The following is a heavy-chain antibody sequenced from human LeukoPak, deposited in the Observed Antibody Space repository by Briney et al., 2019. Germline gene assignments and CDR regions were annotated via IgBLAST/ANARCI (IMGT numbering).Heavy chain of an antibody. CDR3: ARGPMRSSYRFDY. CDR2: ISYDGSNK. CDR1: GFTFSSYA. Sequence: GGSLRLSCAASGFTFSSYAMHWVRQAPGKGLEWVAVISYDGSNKYYADSVKGRFTISRDNSKNTLYLQMNSLRAEDTAVYYCARGPMRSSYRFDYWGQGTLVTVSS. J-gene: IGHJ4*02. D-gene: IGHD6-6*01. V-gene: IGHV3-30-3*01.